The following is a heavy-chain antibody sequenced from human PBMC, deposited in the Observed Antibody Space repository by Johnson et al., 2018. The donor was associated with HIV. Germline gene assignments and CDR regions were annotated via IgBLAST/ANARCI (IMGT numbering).Heavy chain of an antibody. J-gene: IGHJ3*01. V-gene: IGHV3-30*02. CDR1: SFTFSSYG. CDR3: AKDGGRWSYSFDV. D-gene: IGHD3-16*01. Sequence: QMQLVESGGGVVQPGGSLRLSCEASSFTFSSYGIHWVRQAPGRGLEWVAVLWNDGNNEYYSDSVQGRFSISTDNSKNTLYLQMNSLRGEDTAMYYCAKDGGRWSYSFDVWGQGTMVSVSS. CDR2: LWNDGNNE.